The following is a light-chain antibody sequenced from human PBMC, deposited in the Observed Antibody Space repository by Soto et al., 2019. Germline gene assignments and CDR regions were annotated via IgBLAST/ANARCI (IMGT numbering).Light chain of an antibody. V-gene: IGLV2-8*01. CDR3: SSYAGSNNLVI. CDR1: SSDVGGYNY. CDR2: KVT. J-gene: IGLJ2*01. Sequence: QSALTQPPSASGSPGQSVTISCTGTSSDVGGYNYVSWYQQHPGKAPKLMIYKVTKRPSGVPDRFSGSKSGNTASLTVSGLQADDEADYYCSSYAGSNNLVIFGGGTKLTVL.